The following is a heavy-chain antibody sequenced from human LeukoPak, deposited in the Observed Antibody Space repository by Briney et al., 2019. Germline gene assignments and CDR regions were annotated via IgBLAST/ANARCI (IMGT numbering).Heavy chain of an antibody. CDR1: GFSFSSSW. Sequence: GGSLRLSCAASGFSFSSSWMHWVRQAPGKGLEWVSSISSRGTYIYYANSVKGRFTISRDNAKNSLYLQMNSLRAEDTAVYYCARAESDSSDAFDIWGQGTMVTVSS. V-gene: IGHV3-21*01. J-gene: IGHJ3*02. D-gene: IGHD2-2*01. CDR2: ISSRGTYI. CDR3: ARAESDSSDAFDI.